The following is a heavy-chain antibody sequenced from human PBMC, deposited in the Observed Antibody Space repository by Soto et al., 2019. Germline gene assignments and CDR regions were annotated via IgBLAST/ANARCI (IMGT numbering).Heavy chain of an antibody. J-gene: IGHJ6*03. D-gene: IGHD2-2*01. CDR3: ATSAGYCSSTSCYRPYYYYYYMDV. V-gene: IGHV1-24*01. Sequence: GASVKVSCKVSGYTLTELSMHWVRQAPGKGLEWMGGFDPEDGETIYAQKFQGRVTMTEDTSTDTAYMELSSLRSEDTAVYYCATSAGYCSSTSCYRPYYYYYYMDVWGKGTTVTVSS. CDR2: FDPEDGET. CDR1: GYTLTELS.